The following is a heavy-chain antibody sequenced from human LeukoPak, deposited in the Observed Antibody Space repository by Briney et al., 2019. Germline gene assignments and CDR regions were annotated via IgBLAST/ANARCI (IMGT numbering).Heavy chain of an antibody. Sequence: GTSVKVSCKASGYTFTGYYMHWVRQAPGQGLEWMGWINPNSGGTNYAQKFQGRVTMTRDTSISTAYMELSRLRSDDTALYYCARPCSSTSCYRYWGQGTLVTVSS. J-gene: IGHJ4*02. D-gene: IGHD2-2*01. CDR3: ARPCSSTSCYRY. V-gene: IGHV1-2*02. CDR1: GYTFTGYY. CDR2: INPNSGGT.